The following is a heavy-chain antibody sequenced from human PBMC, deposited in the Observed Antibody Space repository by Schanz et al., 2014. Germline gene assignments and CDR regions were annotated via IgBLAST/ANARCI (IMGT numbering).Heavy chain of an antibody. CDR3: AKGRFGELSAFDI. CDR2: VPFDGSQK. CDR1: GFTFSSYA. D-gene: IGHD3-10*01. V-gene: IGHV3-30*04. Sequence: QVQLVDSGGGVVQPGRSLRLSCAASGFTFSSYALHWVRQAPGKGLEWVAFVPFDGSQKFYADSVKGRFTISRDNSKSTLYLQMNSLRAEDTAVYYCAKGRFGELSAFDIWGQGTMVTGSS. J-gene: IGHJ3*02.